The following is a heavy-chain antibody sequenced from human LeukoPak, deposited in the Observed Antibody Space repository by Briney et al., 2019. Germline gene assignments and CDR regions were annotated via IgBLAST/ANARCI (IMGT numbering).Heavy chain of an antibody. CDR2: IYHSGST. D-gene: IGHD6-19*01. V-gene: IGHV4-4*02. Sequence: SGTLSLTCAVSGGSISSDNWWSWVRQPPGKGLEWIGEIYHSGSTNYNPSLKSRVTISVDTSKNQFSLKLSSVTAADTAVYYCARGVFSSGWYGSLDYWGQGTLVTVSS. CDR1: GGSISSDNW. J-gene: IGHJ4*02. CDR3: ARGVFSSGWYGSLDY.